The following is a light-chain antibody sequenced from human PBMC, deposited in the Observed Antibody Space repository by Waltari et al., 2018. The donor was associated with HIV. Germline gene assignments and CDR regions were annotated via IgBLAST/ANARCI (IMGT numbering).Light chain of an antibody. CDR3: QQYYSIPRT. J-gene: IGKJ1*01. V-gene: IGKV4-1*01. Sequence: DIVMTQSPDSLAVSLGERATINCKSSRSVLYTSNNKNYLAWYQHKPGQPPKLLIYWASTRQSGVPDRFSGSGSGTDFTLAINNLQAEDVAVYYCQQYYSIPRTFCQGTKVEIK. CDR1: RSVLYTSNNKNY. CDR2: WAS.